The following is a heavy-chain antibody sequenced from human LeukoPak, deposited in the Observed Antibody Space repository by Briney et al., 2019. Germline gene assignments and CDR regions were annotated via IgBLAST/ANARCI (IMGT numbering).Heavy chain of an antibody. CDR3: ARDLIN. CDR2: INPNTGGT. J-gene: IGHJ4*02. Sequence: ASVKVSFKASGYTFTDYYMHWVRQAPGQGLEWMGWINPNTGGTNYAQKFQGRVTMTRDTSISTADMDLSRLTSDDTAIYYCARDLINWGQGTLVTVSS. V-gene: IGHV1-2*02. CDR1: GYTFTDYY.